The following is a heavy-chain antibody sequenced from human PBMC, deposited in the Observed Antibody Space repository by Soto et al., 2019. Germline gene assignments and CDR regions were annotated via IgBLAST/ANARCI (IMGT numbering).Heavy chain of an antibody. CDR1: GFTFSSYG. D-gene: IGHD6-6*01. J-gene: IGHJ4*02. Sequence: VQLVESGGGVVQPGRSLRLSCAASGFTFSSYGMHWVRQAPGKGLEWVAVISYDGSNKYYADSVKGRFTISRDNSKNTLYLQMNSLRAEDTAVYYCAKDRYSSSSSSFDYWGQGTLVTVSS. CDR3: AKDRYSSSSSSFDY. V-gene: IGHV3-30*18. CDR2: ISYDGSNK.